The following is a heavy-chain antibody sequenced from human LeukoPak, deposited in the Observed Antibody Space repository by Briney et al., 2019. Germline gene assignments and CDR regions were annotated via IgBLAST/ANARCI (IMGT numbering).Heavy chain of an antibody. CDR2: ISSSGSTI. V-gene: IGHV3-48*03. Sequence: PGGSLRLSCAASGFTSSSYEMNWVRQAPGKGLEWVSYISSSGSTIYYADSVKGRFTISRDNAKNSLYLQMNSLRAEDTAVYYCARGASGWLYYFDYWGQGTLVTVSS. CDR3: ARGASGWLYYFDY. J-gene: IGHJ4*02. CDR1: GFTSSSYE. D-gene: IGHD6-19*01.